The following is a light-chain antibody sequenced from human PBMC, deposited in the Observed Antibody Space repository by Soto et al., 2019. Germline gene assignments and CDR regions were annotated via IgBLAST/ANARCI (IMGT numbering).Light chain of an antibody. J-gene: IGKJ4*01. CDR1: QNIGSY. V-gene: IGKV1-39*01. CDR2: GTS. Sequence: DIQMTQSPSSLSASVGDSVSISCRASQNIGSYLNWYQHKPGKAPKILISGTSTLQTGVPPRFSGSGSGIHFTLTISSLQAEDFATYYCQQTYSVPPTFGGGSNLEI. CDR3: QQTYSVPPT.